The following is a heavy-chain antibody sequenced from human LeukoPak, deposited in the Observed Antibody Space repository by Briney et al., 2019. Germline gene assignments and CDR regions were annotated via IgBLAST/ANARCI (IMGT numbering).Heavy chain of an antibody. CDR3: ASRMVRGYYYYGMDV. CDR1: GGSISSGGYY. CDR2: IYYSGST. D-gene: IGHD3-10*01. J-gene: IGHJ6*02. Sequence: SQTLSLTCTVSGGSISSGGYYWSWIRQHPGKGLEWIGYIYYSGSTYYNPSLKSRVTISVDTSKNQFSLKLSSVTAADTAVYYCASRMVRGYYYYGMDVWGQGTTVTVSS. V-gene: IGHV4-31*03.